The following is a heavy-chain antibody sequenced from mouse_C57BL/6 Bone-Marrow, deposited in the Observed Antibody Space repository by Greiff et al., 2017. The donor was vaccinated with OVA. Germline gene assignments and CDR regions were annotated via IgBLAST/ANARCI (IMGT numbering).Heavy chain of an antibody. Sequence: ESGPGLVKPSQSLSLTCSVTGYSITSGYYWNWIRQFPGNKLEWMGYISYDGSNNYNPSLKNRISITRDTSKNQFFLKLNSVTTEDTATYYCARVHDYFYYFDYWGQGTTLTVSS. J-gene: IGHJ2*01. CDR3: ARVHDYFYYFDY. CDR2: ISYDGSN. V-gene: IGHV3-6*01. D-gene: IGHD2-4*01. CDR1: GYSITSGYY.